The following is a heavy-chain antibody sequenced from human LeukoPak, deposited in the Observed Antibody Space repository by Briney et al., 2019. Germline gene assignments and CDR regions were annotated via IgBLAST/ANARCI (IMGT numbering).Heavy chain of an antibody. CDR1: GFTISSYA. CDR2: ISLSGNST. Sequence: TGGSLRLSCAASGFTISSYAMAWVRQAPGKGLEWVSGISLSGNSTYYADSVKGRFTISRDNPKNTLFLQMNSLRDADTAVYYCAKVGAAAVRRYYFDYWGQGTLVTVSS. CDR3: AKVGAAAVRRYYFDY. J-gene: IGHJ4*02. D-gene: IGHD6-13*01. V-gene: IGHV3-23*01.